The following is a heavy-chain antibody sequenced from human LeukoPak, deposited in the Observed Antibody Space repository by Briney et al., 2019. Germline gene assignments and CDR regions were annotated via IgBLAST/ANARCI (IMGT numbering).Heavy chain of an antibody. Sequence: SETLSLTCTVSGGSIRSHYWSWIRQPPGKGLEWIGYVYYSGSTNYNPSLKSRVTISLDTSKNQFSLKLSSVTAADTAVYYCAREGTDQYYYYYMDVWGKGTTVTVSS. J-gene: IGHJ6*03. D-gene: IGHD3-10*01. CDR1: GGSIRSHY. CDR3: AREGTDQYYYYYMDV. CDR2: VYYSGST. V-gene: IGHV4-59*11.